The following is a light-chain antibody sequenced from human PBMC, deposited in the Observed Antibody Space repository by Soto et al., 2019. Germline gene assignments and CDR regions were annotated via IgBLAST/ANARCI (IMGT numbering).Light chain of an antibody. CDR3: QQYDRYPIT. V-gene: IGKV1D-16*01. CDR1: QGIRNL. J-gene: IGKJ5*01. Sequence: DIQMTQSPSSLSASVGDRVTITCRASQGIRNLLVWYQQKPEKAPKSLIYGTSNLESGVPSRFSGSGSGTDYTLTISSLQPEDFATYYCQQYDRYPITFGQGTRLEIK. CDR2: GTS.